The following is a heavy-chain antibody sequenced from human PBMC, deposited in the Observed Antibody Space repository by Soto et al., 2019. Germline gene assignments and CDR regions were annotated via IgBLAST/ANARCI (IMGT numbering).Heavy chain of an antibody. J-gene: IGHJ4*02. V-gene: IGHV4-61*01. CDR3: ARDRDSSGYYSGLDY. CDR1: GGSVSSDNYY. CDR2: IDYSGST. D-gene: IGHD3-22*01. Sequence: KPSETLSLTCTVSGGSVSSDNYYWNWIRQTPGEGLEWIGYIDYSGSTDYNPSLKSRVTISMDTSKNQFSLKLSSVTAADTAVYYCARDRDSSGYYSGLDYWGQGILVTVSS.